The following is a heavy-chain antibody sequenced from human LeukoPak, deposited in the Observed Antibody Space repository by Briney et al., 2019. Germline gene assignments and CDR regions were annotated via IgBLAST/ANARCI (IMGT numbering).Heavy chain of an antibody. CDR1: GYSISSGYS. CDR3: ARASDFWSGYYSPWRFDS. D-gene: IGHD3-3*01. J-gene: IGHJ4*02. CDR2: IYHSGST. Sequence: SETLSLTCTVSGYSISSGYSWGWIRQPPGKGLEWIGEIYHSGSTNYNPSLKRRVIISVDKSKKQFSLKLSSVTAADTAVYYCARASDFWSGYYSPWRFDSWGQGTLVTVSS. V-gene: IGHV4-38-2*02.